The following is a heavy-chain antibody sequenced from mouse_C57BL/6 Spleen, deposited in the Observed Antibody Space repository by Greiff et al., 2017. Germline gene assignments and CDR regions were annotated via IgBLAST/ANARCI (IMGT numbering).Heavy chain of an antibody. D-gene: IGHD4-1*01. Sequence: EVMLVESGGGLVKPGGSLKLSRAASGFTFSSYAMSWVRQTPEKRLEWVATISDGGSYTYYPDNVKGRFTISRDNAKNNLYLQMSHLKSEDTAMYYCARDWDFLFDYWGQGTTLTVSS. V-gene: IGHV5-4*01. CDR1: GFTFSSYA. J-gene: IGHJ2*01. CDR3: ARDWDFLFDY. CDR2: ISDGGSYT.